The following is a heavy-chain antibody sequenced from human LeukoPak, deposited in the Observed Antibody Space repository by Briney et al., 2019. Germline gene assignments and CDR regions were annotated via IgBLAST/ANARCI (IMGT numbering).Heavy chain of an antibody. CDR1: GYTFTSYA. CDR2: INTNTGNP. D-gene: IGHD7-27*01. Sequence: PSVKVSCKASGYTFTSYAMNWVRQAPGQGLEWMGWINTNTGNPTYAQGFTGRFVFSLDTSVSTAYLQISSLKAEDTAVYYCARAPAPWGPVYYMDVWGKGTTVTVSS. V-gene: IGHV7-4-1*02. J-gene: IGHJ6*03. CDR3: ARAPAPWGPVYYMDV.